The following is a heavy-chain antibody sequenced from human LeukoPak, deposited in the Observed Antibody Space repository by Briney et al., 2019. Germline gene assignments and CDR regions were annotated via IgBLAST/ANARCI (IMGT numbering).Heavy chain of an antibody. Sequence: SQTLSLTCTVSGGSISSGSYYWSWIRQPAGKGLEWIGRIYTSGSTNYNPSLKSRVTISVDTSKNQFSLKLSSVTAADTAVYYCARDYYDSSGYYAYYYYYMDVWGKGTTVTVSS. CDR3: ARDYYDSSGYYAYYYYYMDV. D-gene: IGHD3-22*01. CDR1: GGSISSGSYY. V-gene: IGHV4-61*02. J-gene: IGHJ6*03. CDR2: IYTSGST.